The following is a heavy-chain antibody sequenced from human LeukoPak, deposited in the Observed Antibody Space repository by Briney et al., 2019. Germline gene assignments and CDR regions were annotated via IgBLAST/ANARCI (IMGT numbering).Heavy chain of an antibody. J-gene: IGHJ4*02. CDR1: GCTFSSYS. CDR2: ISSSGSYI. D-gene: IGHD4-17*01. V-gene: IGHV3-21*01. Sequence: GGSLRLSCAASGCTFSSYSMNWVRRAPGKGLEWVSSISSSGSYIYYADSVKGRFTVSRDNAKNSLYLQMNSLRAEDTAVYYCARDYYGDYYFDYWGQGILVTVSS. CDR3: ARDYYGDYYFDY.